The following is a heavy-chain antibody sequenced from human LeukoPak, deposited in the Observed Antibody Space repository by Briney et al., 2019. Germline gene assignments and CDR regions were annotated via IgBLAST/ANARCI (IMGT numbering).Heavy chain of an antibody. D-gene: IGHD2-21*01. J-gene: IGHJ4*02. Sequence: ASVKVSCNASGYSFTGYYIHWVRQAPGQGLEWMGWINPNSDYTSYAQKFQGRITLTRDTSISTVYMELSPLTSDDTAVYYCAVAPGDYWGQGTLVSVSA. CDR2: INPNSDYT. CDR3: AVAPGDY. V-gene: IGHV1-2*02. CDR1: GYSFTGYY.